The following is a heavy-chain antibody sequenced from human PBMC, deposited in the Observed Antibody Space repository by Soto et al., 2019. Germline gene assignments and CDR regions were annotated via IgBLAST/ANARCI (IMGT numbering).Heavy chain of an antibody. D-gene: IGHD3-9*01. Sequence: QVQLVQSGAEVKKPGASVKVSCKASGYTFTSYDINWVRQATGQGLEWMGWMNPNSGNTGYAQKFQGRVTMTRNTSISTAYMELSSLRSEDTAVYYCARWWINTYYDILTGYSSYYYYYMDVWGKGTTVTVSS. CDR2: MNPNSGNT. CDR1: GYTFTSYD. J-gene: IGHJ6*03. CDR3: ARWWINTYYDILTGYSSYYYYYMDV. V-gene: IGHV1-8*01.